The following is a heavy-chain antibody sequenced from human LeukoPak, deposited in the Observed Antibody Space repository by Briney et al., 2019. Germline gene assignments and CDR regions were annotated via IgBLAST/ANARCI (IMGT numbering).Heavy chain of an antibody. D-gene: IGHD3-9*01. CDR3: AKYTHYGILTGYPPSPAYFDS. CDR2: ISSSGGST. J-gene: IGHJ4*02. Sequence: GGSLRLSCAASGFTFSSYAMNWVRQAPGKGLEWVSGISSSGGSTYYADSVKGRFTISRDNSKNTVYLQMNSLRAEDTAVYYCAKYTHYGILTGYPPSPAYFDSWGQGTLVTVSS. V-gene: IGHV3-23*01. CDR1: GFTFSSYA.